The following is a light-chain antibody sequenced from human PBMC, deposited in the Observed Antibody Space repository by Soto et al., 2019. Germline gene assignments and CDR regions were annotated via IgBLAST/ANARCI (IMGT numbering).Light chain of an antibody. CDR1: SSDVGRYDF. CDR3: SSYTTGSTFV. V-gene: IGLV2-14*01. J-gene: IGLJ1*01. CDR2: DVS. Sequence: QSVLAQPASVSGSPGQSITISCTGTSSDVGRYDFVSWFQQHPGKAPKLMIYDVSIRPSGVSDHFSGSKSGNTASLTISGLQAEDEADYYCSSYTTGSTFVFGTGTKVTVL.